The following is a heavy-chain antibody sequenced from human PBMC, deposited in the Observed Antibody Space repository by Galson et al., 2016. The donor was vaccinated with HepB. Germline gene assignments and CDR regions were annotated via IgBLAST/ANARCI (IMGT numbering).Heavy chain of an antibody. D-gene: IGHD3-3*01. CDR3: VSSFRVRSGYGWDFNS. Sequence: SLRLSCAASGFTFSEHYMEWVRQAAGKGLEWVGRARNKPKSYSTAYAAPVKGRFTISRDDSKYSLYLQMSSMKPEDTAVYYSVSSFRVRSGYGWDFNSWGQGTRVAVAS. CDR1: GFTFSEHY. CDR2: ARNKPKSYST. J-gene: IGHJ3*02. V-gene: IGHV3-72*01.